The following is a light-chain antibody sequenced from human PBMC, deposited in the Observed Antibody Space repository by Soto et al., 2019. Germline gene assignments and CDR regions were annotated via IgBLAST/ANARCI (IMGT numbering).Light chain of an antibody. J-gene: IGKJ1*01. V-gene: IGKV3-11*01. CDR3: QQYNYWPQT. Sequence: EIVLTQSPATLSLSPGERATLSCRASQSVSSYLAWYQQKPGQAPRLLIYDASNRATGIPTRFSGSGSGTDFTLTISSLEPEDFAVYYCQQYNYWPQTFGQGTKVEI. CDR2: DAS. CDR1: QSVSSY.